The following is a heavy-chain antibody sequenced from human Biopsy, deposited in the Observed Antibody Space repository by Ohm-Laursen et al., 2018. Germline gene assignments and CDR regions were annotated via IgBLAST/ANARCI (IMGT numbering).Heavy chain of an antibody. Sequence: GTLSLTCTVSDGSINSYYWNWIRQPPGKRLEWIGNVYYTGSTDYNPSLQSRVTISVDTSKNHFSLRLRSVTPADTAIYYCARDRGYYSDRTVPGYFDLWGRGTLVTVSS. J-gene: IGHJ2*01. CDR1: DGSINSYY. V-gene: IGHV4-59*01. CDR3: ARDRGYYSDRTVPGYFDL. D-gene: IGHD3-22*01. CDR2: VYYTGST.